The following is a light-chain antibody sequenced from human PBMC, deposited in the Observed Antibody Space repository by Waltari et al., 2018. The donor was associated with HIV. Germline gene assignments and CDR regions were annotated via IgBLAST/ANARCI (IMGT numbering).Light chain of an antibody. V-gene: IGLV1-44*01. CDR2: RNK. Sequence: QSVLTQPPSASGTPGQRVTISCSGSSSHIGNNPAEWYQQCPGTAPKLLIYRNKQRLSAMPGRNSGSKSATSASLAIGGLQSDEEAEYYCPYCEDSMHGPVFGGGTKLTVL. J-gene: IGLJ2*01. CDR3: PYCEDSMHGPV. CDR1: SSHIGNNP.